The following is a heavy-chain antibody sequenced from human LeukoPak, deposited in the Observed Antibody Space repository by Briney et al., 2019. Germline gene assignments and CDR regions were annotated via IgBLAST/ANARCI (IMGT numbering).Heavy chain of an antibody. V-gene: IGHV3-23*01. J-gene: IGHJ4*02. D-gene: IGHD6-13*01. CDR1: GFTFSTYA. Sequence: GSLRLSCAASGFTFSTYAMTWVRQAPGKGLEWVSAISGSDGSTFYADSVKSRFTISRDNSKNTLYLQMNSLRADDTAVYYCAKAPSSSIYIGGDYWGQGTLVTVSS. CDR2: ISGSDGST. CDR3: AKAPSSSIYIGGDY.